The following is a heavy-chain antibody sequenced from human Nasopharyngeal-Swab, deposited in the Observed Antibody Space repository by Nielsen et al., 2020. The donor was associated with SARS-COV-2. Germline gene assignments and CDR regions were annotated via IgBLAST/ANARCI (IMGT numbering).Heavy chain of an antibody. CDR1: GYTFTSYG. Sequence: ASVKVSCKASGYTFTSYGISWVRQAPGQGLEWMGWISAYNGNTNYAQKFQSRVTMTRNTSISTAYMELSSLRSEDTAVYYCARGLAAATYYWFDPWGQGTLVTVSS. J-gene: IGHJ5*02. V-gene: IGHV1-18*01. D-gene: IGHD2-15*01. CDR2: ISAYNGNT. CDR3: ARGLAAATYYWFDP.